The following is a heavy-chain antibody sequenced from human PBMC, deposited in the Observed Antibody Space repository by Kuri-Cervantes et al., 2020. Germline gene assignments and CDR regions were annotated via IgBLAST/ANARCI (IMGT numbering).Heavy chain of an antibody. V-gene: IGHV1-18*01. CDR3: ATSSMIGENWFDP. J-gene: IGHJ5*02. D-gene: IGHD3-22*01. Sequence: ASVKVSCKASGYTFTSYGISWVRQAPGQGLVWMGWISAYNGNTNYAQKLQGRVTMTTDTSTSTAYMELRSLRSDDTAVYYCATSSMIGENWFDPWGQGTLVTVSS. CDR1: GYTFTSYG. CDR2: ISAYNGNT.